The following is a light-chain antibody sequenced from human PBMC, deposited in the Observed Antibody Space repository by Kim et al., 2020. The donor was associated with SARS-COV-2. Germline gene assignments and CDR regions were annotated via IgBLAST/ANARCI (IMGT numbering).Light chain of an antibody. J-gene: IGLJ2*01. V-gene: IGLV2-14*03. CDR1: SRDVGGYNY. CDR3: SSYTSSSTLEVV. Sequence: SISISCTVSSRDVGGYNYVSWYQQHPGKAPKLMIYDVSNRPSGVSNRFSGSKSGNTASLTISGLQAEDEADYYCSSYTSSSTLEVVFGGGTQLTVL. CDR2: DVS.